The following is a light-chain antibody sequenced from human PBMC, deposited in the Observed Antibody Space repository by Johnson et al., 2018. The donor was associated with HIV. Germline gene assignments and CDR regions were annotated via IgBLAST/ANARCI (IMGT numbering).Light chain of an antibody. CDR2: DNN. CDR1: SSNIGKNY. V-gene: IGLV1-51*01. Sequence: QSVLTQPPSVSAAPGQMVSISCSGSSSNIGKNYVSWYQQLPGTAPKFLIYDNNKRPSGIPDRFSGSKSGTSATLGITALQTGDEADYYCGTWDSSLSQGVFGTGTKVTVL. CDR3: GTWDSSLSQGV. J-gene: IGLJ1*01.